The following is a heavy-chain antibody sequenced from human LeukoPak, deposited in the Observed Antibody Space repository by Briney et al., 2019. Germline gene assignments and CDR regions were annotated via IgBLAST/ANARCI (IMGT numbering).Heavy chain of an antibody. CDR2: IFPSDSDT. J-gene: IGHJ4*02. CDR3: ARRLSGYNLAYDS. CDR1: GYSFTTYW. V-gene: IGHV5-51*01. D-gene: IGHD5-12*01. Sequence: PGESLQISCKASGYSFTTYWIAWVRPLPGKGLEWMGIIFPSDSDTRYSPSFQGQVTFSVDKSISTAYVQWTSLRASDTATYYCARRLSGYNLAYDSWGQGTLVTVSS.